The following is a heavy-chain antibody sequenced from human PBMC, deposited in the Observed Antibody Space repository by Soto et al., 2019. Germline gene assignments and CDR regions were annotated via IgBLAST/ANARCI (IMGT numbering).Heavy chain of an antibody. J-gene: IGHJ4*02. Sequence: SGTLSPTCPVLCGSLSTRSSYWGWIRQPPGKGLEWIGSIYYSGSTYSNPSLKSRVTISVDTSKNQFSLKLSSVTAADTAVYYCARPVTTGVFFDYWGQGTLVTVSS. CDR1: CGSLSTRSSY. CDR2: IYYSGST. V-gene: IGHV4-39*01. D-gene: IGHD4-17*01. CDR3: ARPVTTGVFFDY.